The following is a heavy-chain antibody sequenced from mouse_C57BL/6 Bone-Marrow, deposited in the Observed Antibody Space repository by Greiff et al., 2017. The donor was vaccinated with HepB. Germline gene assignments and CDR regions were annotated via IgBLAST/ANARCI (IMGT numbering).Heavy chain of an antibody. CDR3: ARRSYYDYDRFAY. V-gene: IGHV5-6*02. D-gene: IGHD2-4*01. CDR1: GFTFSSYG. Sequence: EVKLMESGGDLVKPGGSLKHSCAASGFTFSSYGMSWVRQTPDKRLEWVATISSGGSYTYYPDSVKGRFTISRDNAKNTLYLQMSSLKSEDTAMYYCARRSYYDYDRFAYWGQGTLVTVSA. J-gene: IGHJ3*01. CDR2: ISSGGSYT.